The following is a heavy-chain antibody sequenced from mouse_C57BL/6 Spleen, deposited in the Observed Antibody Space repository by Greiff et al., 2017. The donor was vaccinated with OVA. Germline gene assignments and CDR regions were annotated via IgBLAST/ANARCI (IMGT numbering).Heavy chain of an antibody. CDR2: ILPGSGGT. CDR3: ARTEWDGAMDY. CDR1: GYTFTGYW. V-gene: IGHV1-9*01. Sequence: QVQLKQSGAELMKPGASVKLSCKATGYTFTGYWIEWVKQRPGHGLEWIGEILPGSGGTNYNEKFKGKATLTADKSSSTAYMQLSSLTSEDSAVYFCARTEWDGAMDYWGQGTSVTVSS. D-gene: IGHD4-1*01. J-gene: IGHJ4*01.